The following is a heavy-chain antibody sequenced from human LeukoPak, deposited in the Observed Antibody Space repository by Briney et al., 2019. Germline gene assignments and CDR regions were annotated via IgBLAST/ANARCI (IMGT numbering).Heavy chain of an antibody. Sequence: APVKVSCKASGYTLTRYYMHWVRQAPGQRLEWMGWINPNSGGTNYAQKFQGRVTMTRDTSISTAYMELSRLRSDDTAVYYCARDYLYSSGWSFDYWGQGTLVTVSS. CDR3: ARDYLYSSGWSFDY. D-gene: IGHD6-19*01. J-gene: IGHJ4*02. CDR2: INPNSGGT. V-gene: IGHV1-2*02. CDR1: GYTLTRYY.